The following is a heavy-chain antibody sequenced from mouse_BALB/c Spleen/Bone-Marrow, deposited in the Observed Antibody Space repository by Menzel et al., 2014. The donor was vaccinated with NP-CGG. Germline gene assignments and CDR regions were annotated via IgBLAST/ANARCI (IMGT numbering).Heavy chain of an antibody. D-gene: IGHD1-2*01. Sequence: EVKLQESGGGLVQPGGSLKLSCAASGFTFSSYTMSWVRRTPEKRLEWVAYIINGGGSTYYPDTVKGRFTISRDNAKNTLYLQMSCLKSEDTAMYYCARRSAATYYFDYWGQGTTLTVSS. V-gene: IGHV5-12-2*01. CDR3: ARRSAATYYFDY. CDR2: IINGGGST. CDR1: GFTFSSYT. J-gene: IGHJ2*01.